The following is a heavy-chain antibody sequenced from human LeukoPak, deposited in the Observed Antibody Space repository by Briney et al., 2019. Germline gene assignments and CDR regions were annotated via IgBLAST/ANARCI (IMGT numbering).Heavy chain of an antibody. CDR2: MNSDGSST. CDR1: GFTFSRFW. V-gene: IGHV3-74*01. CDR3: ARGSKYSSSWYVDY. D-gene: IGHD6-13*01. J-gene: IGHJ4*02. Sequence: GGSLRLSCAASGFTFSRFWMHWVRHAPGKGPVWVSSMNSDGSSTTYADSVKGRFTISRANAKNTLYLQMNILRVEDTAVYYCARGSKYSSSWYVDYWGQGTLVSVSS.